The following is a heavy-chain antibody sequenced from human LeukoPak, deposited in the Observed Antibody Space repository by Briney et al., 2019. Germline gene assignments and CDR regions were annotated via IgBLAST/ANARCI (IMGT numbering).Heavy chain of an antibody. CDR1: GFTFSSYA. CDR2: ISYDGSNK. D-gene: IGHD3-22*01. V-gene: IGHV3-30-3*01. CDR3: AREGPYYEKRVFDY. Sequence: GGSLRLSCAASGFTFSSYAMHWVRQAPGKGLEWVAVISYDGSNKYYADSVKGRFTISRDNSKNTLYLQMNSLRAEDTAVYYCAREGPYYEKRVFDYWGQGTLVTVSS. J-gene: IGHJ4*02.